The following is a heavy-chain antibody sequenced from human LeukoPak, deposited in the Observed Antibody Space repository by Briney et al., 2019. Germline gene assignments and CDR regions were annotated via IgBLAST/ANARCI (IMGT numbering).Heavy chain of an antibody. Sequence: SETLSLTCTVSGVSISSYYWSWIRQPPGKGLEWIGYIYYSGNTNYNPSLKSRVTISVDTSKNQFSLRLSSVTAADTAVYYCTRDPALLSSGWYFDLWGRGTLVTVSS. CDR3: TRDPALLSSGWYFDL. CDR1: GVSISSYY. V-gene: IGHV4-59*01. J-gene: IGHJ2*01. D-gene: IGHD2-15*01. CDR2: IYYSGNT.